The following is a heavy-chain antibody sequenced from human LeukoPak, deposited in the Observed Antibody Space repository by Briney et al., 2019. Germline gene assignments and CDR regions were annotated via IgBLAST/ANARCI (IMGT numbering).Heavy chain of an antibody. D-gene: IGHD3-22*01. CDR3: ARGSHSSGFDY. V-gene: IGHV1-69*04. Sequence: GSSVEVSCKASGGTFSSYAISWVRQAPGQGLEWMGRIIPILGIANYAQKFQGRVTITADKSTSTAYMELSSLRSEDTAVYYCARGSHSSGFDYWGQGTLVTVSS. J-gene: IGHJ4*02. CDR2: IIPILGIA. CDR1: GGTFSSYA.